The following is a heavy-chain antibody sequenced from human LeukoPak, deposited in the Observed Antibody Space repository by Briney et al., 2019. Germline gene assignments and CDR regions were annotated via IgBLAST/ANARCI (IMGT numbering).Heavy chain of an antibody. CDR1: GGSISSSSYY. Sequence: SETLSLTCTVSGGSISSSSYYWGWIRQPPGKGLEWIGSIYYSGSTYYNPSLKSRVTISVDTSKNQFSLKLSSVTAADTAVYYCAGDYGDFPAYYFDYWGQGTLVTVSS. V-gene: IGHV4-39*07. CDR2: IYYSGST. J-gene: IGHJ4*02. D-gene: IGHD4-17*01. CDR3: AGDYGDFPAYYFDY.